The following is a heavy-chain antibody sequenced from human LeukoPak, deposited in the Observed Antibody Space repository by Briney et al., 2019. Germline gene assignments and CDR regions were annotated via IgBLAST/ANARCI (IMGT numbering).Heavy chain of an antibody. CDR1: GGSFSGYY. V-gene: IGHV4-34*01. Sequence: PSETLSLTCTVYGGSFSGYYWSWIRQPPGKGPEWIGEINHSGSTNYNPSLKSRVTISVDTSKNQFSLKLSSVTAADTAVYYCARVGRPTYYYGSGSYPHPFDYWGQGTLVTVSS. CDR3: ARVGRPTYYYGSGSYPHPFDY. CDR2: INHSGST. J-gene: IGHJ4*02. D-gene: IGHD3-10*01.